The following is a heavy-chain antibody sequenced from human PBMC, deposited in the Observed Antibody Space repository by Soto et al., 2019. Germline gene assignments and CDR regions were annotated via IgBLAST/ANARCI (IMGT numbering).Heavy chain of an antibody. CDR1: GFTFSSYG. D-gene: IGHD3-3*01. Sequence: GGSLRLSCAASGFTFSSYGMHWVRQAPGKGLEWVAVIWYDGSNKYYADSVKGRFTISRDNSKNTLYLQMNSLRAEDTAVYYCARDYYYDFWSGYTPDDAFDIWGQGTMVTVSS. CDR3: ARDYYYDFWSGYTPDDAFDI. CDR2: IWYDGSNK. J-gene: IGHJ3*02. V-gene: IGHV3-33*01.